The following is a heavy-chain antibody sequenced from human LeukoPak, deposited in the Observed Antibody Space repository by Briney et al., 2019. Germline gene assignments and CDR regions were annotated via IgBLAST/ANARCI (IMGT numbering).Heavy chain of an antibody. Sequence: GASVKVSCKASGYTFTSYGISWVRQAPGQGLEWMGWISAYNGNTNHAQKLQGRVTMTTDTSTSTAYMELRSLRSDDTAVYYCARASGNNYYDSSGCDYWGQGTLVTVSS. CDR3: ARASGNNYYDSSGCDY. D-gene: IGHD3-22*01. J-gene: IGHJ4*02. CDR1: GYTFTSYG. V-gene: IGHV1-18*01. CDR2: ISAYNGNT.